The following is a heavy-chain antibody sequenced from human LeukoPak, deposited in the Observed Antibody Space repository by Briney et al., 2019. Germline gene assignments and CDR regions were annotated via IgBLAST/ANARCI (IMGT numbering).Heavy chain of an antibody. CDR3: AKEYTGTFSPFPSYFDN. CDR2: ISGSGRST. J-gene: IGHJ4*02. V-gene: IGHV3-23*01. D-gene: IGHD1-26*01. Sequence: PGGSLRLSCAASGFTFSSYAMSWVRQAPGKGLVWVSGISGSGRSTYYADSVKGRFTISRDNSKNTLYLQMNSLRAEDTAIYYCAKEYTGTFSPFPSYFDNWGQGTLVTVSS. CDR1: GFTFSSYA.